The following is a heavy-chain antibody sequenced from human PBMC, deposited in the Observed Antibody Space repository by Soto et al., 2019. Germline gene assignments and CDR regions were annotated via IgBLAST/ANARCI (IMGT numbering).Heavy chain of an antibody. Sequence: GGSLRLSCAASGFTFSSYAMSWVRQAPGKGLEWVLAISGSGGSTYYADSVKGWFTISRDNSKNTLYLQMNSLRAEDTAVYYCAKAPSLGSSSPGEFDYWGQGTLVTVSS. V-gene: IGHV3-23*01. CDR1: GFTFSSYA. CDR3: AKAPSLGSSSPGEFDY. D-gene: IGHD6-6*01. J-gene: IGHJ4*02. CDR2: ISGSGGST.